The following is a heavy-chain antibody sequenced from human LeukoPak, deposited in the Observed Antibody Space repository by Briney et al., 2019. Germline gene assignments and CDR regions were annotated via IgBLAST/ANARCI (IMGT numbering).Heavy chain of an antibody. J-gene: IGHJ3*02. V-gene: IGHV4-59*01. CDR2: IYYSGST. CDR3: ARTTYYYDSSGYYYPDAFDI. Sequence: SETLSFTCTVSGGSISSYYWSWIRQPPGKGLEWIGYIYYSGSTNYNPSLKSRVTISVDTSKNQFSLKLSSVTAADTAVYYCARTTYYYDSSGYYYPDAFDIWGQGTMVTVSS. CDR1: GGSISSYY. D-gene: IGHD3-22*01.